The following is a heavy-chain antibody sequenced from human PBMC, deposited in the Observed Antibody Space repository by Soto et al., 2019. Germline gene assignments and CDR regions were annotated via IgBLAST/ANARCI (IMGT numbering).Heavy chain of an antibody. CDR3: ALHRHGVVPAAIEDYFDY. V-gene: IGHV3-23*01. D-gene: IGHD2-2*01. CDR1: GFTFSSYA. CDR2: ISGSGGST. Sequence: GGSLRLSCAASGFTFSSYAMSWVRQAPGKGLEWVSAISGSGGSTYYADSVKGRFTISRDNSKNTLYLQMNSLRAEDTAVYYCALHRHGVVPAAIEDYFDYWGQGTLVTVSS. J-gene: IGHJ4*02.